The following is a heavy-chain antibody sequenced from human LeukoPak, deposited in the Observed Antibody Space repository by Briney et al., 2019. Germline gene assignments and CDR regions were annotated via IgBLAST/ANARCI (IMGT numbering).Heavy chain of an antibody. CDR3: ARGLEGYGSGSYGWFDP. CDR2: IYYSGST. CDR1: GGSISTYY. V-gene: IGHV4-59*08. J-gene: IGHJ5*02. Sequence: PSETLSLTCTVSGGSISTYYWSWIRQPPGKGLEWIGYIYYSGSTYYNPSLKSRVTISVDTSKNQFSLKLSSVTAADTAVYYCARGLEGYGSGSYGWFDPWGQGTLVTVSS. D-gene: IGHD3-10*01.